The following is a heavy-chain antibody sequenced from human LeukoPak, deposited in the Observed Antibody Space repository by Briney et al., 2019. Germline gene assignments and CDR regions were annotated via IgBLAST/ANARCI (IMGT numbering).Heavy chain of an antibody. CDR2: ISAYNGNK. D-gene: IGHD6-13*01. CDR1: GYTFTSYG. Sequence: ASVRVSCTASGYTFTSYGISWVRQAPGQGLEWVGGISAYNGNKNYAQTVKGRVTITRDTSTSTAYMQMRSLRADDTAVYYCARVPIAAPGIACFDPWGPGTLVTVSS. J-gene: IGHJ5*02. V-gene: IGHV1-18*01. CDR3: ARVPIAAPGIACFDP.